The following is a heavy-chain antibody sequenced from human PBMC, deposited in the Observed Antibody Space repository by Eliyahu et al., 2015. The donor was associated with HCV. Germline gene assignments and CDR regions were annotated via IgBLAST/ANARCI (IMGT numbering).Heavy chain of an antibody. CDR1: GGSNTXYY. J-gene: IGHJ4*02. D-gene: IGHD6-6*01. Sequence: QVQLQESGPGLVKPSETLSLTCTVSGGSNTXYYWSWIRQPPGKGLEWIGYIYYSGNTNYNPSLKSRVTISVDTSKNQFSLRLSSVTAADTAVYYCARGRSIAGRGGFDSWGQGILVTVSS. CDR2: IYYSGNT. CDR3: ARGRSIAGRGGFDS. V-gene: IGHV4-59*01.